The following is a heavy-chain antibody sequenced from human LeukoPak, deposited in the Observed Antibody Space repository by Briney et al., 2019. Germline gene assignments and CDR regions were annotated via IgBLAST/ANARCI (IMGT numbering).Heavy chain of an antibody. D-gene: IGHD6-6*01. J-gene: IGHJ4*02. CDR1: GFTFSSYG. V-gene: IGHV3-30*03. CDR2: ISYDGSNK. CDR3: ARVGREYSSSSPPDY. Sequence: GGSLRLSCAASGFTFSSYGMHWVRQAPGKGLEWVAVISYDGSNKYYADSVKGRFTISRDNSKNTLYLQMNSLRAEDTAVYYCARVGREYSSSSPPDYWGQGTLVTVSS.